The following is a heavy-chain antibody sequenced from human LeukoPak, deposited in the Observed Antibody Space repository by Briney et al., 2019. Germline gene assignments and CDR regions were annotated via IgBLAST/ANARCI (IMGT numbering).Heavy chain of an antibody. V-gene: IGHV3-30*02. Sequence: PGGSLRLSCAASGFTFSSYGMHWVRQAPGKGLEWVAFIRYDGSNKYYADSVKGRFTISRDNSKNTLYLQMNSLRAEDTAVYYCAKGSVEWLVNGRSLDPWGQGTLVTVSS. J-gene: IGHJ5*02. CDR2: IRYDGSNK. CDR3: AKGSVEWLVNGRSLDP. D-gene: IGHD6-19*01. CDR1: GFTFSSYG.